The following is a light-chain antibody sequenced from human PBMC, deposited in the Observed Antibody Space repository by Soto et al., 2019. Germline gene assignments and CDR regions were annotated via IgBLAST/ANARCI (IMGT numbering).Light chain of an antibody. V-gene: IGLV2-14*01. CDR1: SSDVGAYNY. Sequence: QSVLTQPASVSGSPGQSITISCTGTSSDVGAYNYVSWYQQYPGKAPKLMIYGVTNRPSGVSNRFSGSKTGNTASLTISGLQAEDEADYYCTSYSRYSVLVFGGGTKVTAL. J-gene: IGLJ3*02. CDR3: TSYSRYSVLV. CDR2: GVT.